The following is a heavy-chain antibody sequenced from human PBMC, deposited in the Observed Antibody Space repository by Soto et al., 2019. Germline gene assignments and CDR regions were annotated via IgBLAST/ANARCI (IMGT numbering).Heavy chain of an antibody. J-gene: IGHJ3*02. CDR2: IYPGDSDT. V-gene: IGHV5-51*01. CDR3: ARGDWNYVFAFDI. CDR1: GYSFTSYW. Sequence: GESLKISCNGSGYSFTSYWIGWVRQMPGKGLEWMGIIYPGDSDTRYSPSFQGRVTISAAKSISTAYLQWSSLKASDTAMYYCARGDWNYVFAFDIWGQGTMVTVSS. D-gene: IGHD1-7*01.